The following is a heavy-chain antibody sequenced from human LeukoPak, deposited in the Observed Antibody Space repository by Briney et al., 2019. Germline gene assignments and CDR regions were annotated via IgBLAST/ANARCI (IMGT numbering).Heavy chain of an antibody. CDR2: ISGSGGST. V-gene: IGHV3-23*01. Sequence: GGSLRLSCATSGFTFSSYAMSWVRQAPGKGLEWVSAISGSGGSTYYADSVKGRFTISRDNSKNTLYLQMNSLRAEDTAVYYCAKDSATTVTTRLDYWGQGTLVTVSS. CDR1: GFTFSSYA. D-gene: IGHD4-11*01. CDR3: AKDSATTVTTRLDY. J-gene: IGHJ4*02.